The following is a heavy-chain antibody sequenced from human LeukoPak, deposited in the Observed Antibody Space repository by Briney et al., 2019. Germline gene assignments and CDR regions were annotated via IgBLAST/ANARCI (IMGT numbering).Heavy chain of an antibody. V-gene: IGHV4-39*02. J-gene: IGHJ3*02. CDR1: DASICSRGYF. CDR2: HEYNGSP. Sequence: SETLSLTCSVSDASICSRGYFWAWIRQPPGKGLERLVSHEYNGSPHYTPSLKSRATQSAPPSKTRFSLELSSVSVADTAVYYCARYWDASGYAAFVIWGEGTMVTVSS. D-gene: IGHD3-22*01. CDR3: ARYWDASGYAAFVI.